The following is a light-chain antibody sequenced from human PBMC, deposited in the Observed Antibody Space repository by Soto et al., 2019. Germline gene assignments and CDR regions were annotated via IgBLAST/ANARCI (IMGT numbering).Light chain of an antibody. CDR1: QDISNY. CDR3: QQYDDLPYT. V-gene: IGKV1-33*01. CDR2: DAS. J-gene: IGKJ2*01. Sequence: DVQVTQSPSSLSASVGDRVTITCQASQDISNYLNWYQQKVGKAPKLLIYDASNLETGVPSLFGGSGSGTDFTFTITSLQPEDTATYYCQQYDDLPYTFGQGTKLQIK.